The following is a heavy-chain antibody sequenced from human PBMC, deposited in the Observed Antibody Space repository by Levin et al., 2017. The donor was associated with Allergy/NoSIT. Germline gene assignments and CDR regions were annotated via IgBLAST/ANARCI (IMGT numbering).Heavy chain of an antibody. J-gene: IGHJ5*02. D-gene: IGHD6-19*01. V-gene: IGHV3-53*01. CDR2: IYNDGRT. CDR3: ARDQFLYGSASGGWFDP. CDR1: GFTVSTNY. Sequence: GESLKISCAASGFTVSTNYMNWIRQAPGKGLEWVSVIYNDGRTFYADSVKGRVTISRDNFKNTLYLQMNSLGVEDTAVYYCARDQFLYGSASGGWFDPWGQGTLVTVSS.